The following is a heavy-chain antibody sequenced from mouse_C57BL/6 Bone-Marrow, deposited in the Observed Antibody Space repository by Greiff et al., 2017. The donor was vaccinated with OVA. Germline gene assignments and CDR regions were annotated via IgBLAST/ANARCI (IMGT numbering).Heavy chain of an antibody. Sequence: QVQLQQPGAELVKPGASVKLSCKASGYTFTSYWMQWVKQRPGQGLEWIGEIDPSDSYTNYNQKFKGKATLTVDTSSSTAYMQLSSLTSEDSAVYYCAREGWEDYYAMDYWGQGTSVTVSS. CDR2: IDPSDSYT. CDR1: GYTFTSYW. CDR3: AREGWEDYYAMDY. J-gene: IGHJ4*01. V-gene: IGHV1-50*01. D-gene: IGHD1-1*02.